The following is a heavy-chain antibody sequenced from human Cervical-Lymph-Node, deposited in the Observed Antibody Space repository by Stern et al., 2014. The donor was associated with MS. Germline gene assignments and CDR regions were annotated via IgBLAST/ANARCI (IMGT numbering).Heavy chain of an antibody. J-gene: IGHJ5*02. Sequence: QVQLVQSGPGLVKPSQTLSLTCTVSGGSISSGDYYWSWIRQHPGKGLEWIGYIYHSGTTYYNPSLTSRLTISVDTSKNQFSLRLSSVTAADTAVYYCATLGWLHAERYFLSWGQGTLVAVSS. CDR2: IYHSGTT. V-gene: IGHV4-31*03. D-gene: IGHD3-9*01. CDR1: GGSISSGDYY. CDR3: ATLGWLHAERYFLS.